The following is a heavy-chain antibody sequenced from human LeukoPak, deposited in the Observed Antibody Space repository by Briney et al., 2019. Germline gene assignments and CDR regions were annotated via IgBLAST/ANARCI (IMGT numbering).Heavy chain of an antibody. CDR1: GFTVSSYY. Sequence: GGSLRLSCAASGFTVSSYYMTWVRQPPGKGLEWVSLLYSGGGTYYAGSVMGRVTISRHNSKNTLYLQMNSLRTEDTAVYYCARGRDYFGSGSTPYHFDYWGQGTLVTVSS. CDR2: LYSGGGT. J-gene: IGHJ4*02. V-gene: IGHV3-53*04. D-gene: IGHD3-10*01. CDR3: ARGRDYFGSGSTPYHFDY.